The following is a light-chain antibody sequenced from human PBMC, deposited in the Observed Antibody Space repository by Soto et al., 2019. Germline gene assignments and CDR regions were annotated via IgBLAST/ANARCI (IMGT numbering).Light chain of an antibody. V-gene: IGKV1-39*01. CDR3: QQSYSTPFMYT. Sequence: DIPMTQSPSSLSASVGDRVTITCRASHSISTYLNWYQQKPGKAPKLLMYAASSLQSGVPSRFSGSGSGTDFTLTISSLQPEDFATYYCQQSYSTPFMYTFGQGTKLEIK. CDR2: AAS. J-gene: IGKJ2*01. CDR1: HSISTY.